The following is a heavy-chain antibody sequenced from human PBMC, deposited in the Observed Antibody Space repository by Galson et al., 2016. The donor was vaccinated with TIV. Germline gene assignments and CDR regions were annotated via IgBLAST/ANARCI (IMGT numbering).Heavy chain of an antibody. Sequence: SLRLSCAVSGFTLSDYYMTWIRQAPGKGLEWISSISSSSNTSPNYADSVKGRFTISRDSTNNSLYLQMNSLRAEDSAVYYCARNSRGAEYSGTYYFYYFYMDVWGKGTTVTVSS. CDR3: ARNSRGAEYSGTYYFYYFYMDV. CDR2: ISSSSNTSP. D-gene: IGHD1-26*01. V-gene: IGHV3-11*04. CDR1: GFTLSDYY. J-gene: IGHJ6*03.